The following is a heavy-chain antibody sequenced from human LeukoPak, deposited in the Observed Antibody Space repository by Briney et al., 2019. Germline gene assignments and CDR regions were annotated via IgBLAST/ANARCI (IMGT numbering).Heavy chain of an antibody. D-gene: IGHD3-16*01. CDR3: ARFAVIEDPYNWFDH. CDR2: IYTSGST. J-gene: IGHJ5*02. Sequence: SETLSLTCTVSGGSISSYYWSWIRQPAGKGLEWIGRIYTSGSTNYNPSLKSRVTMSVDASKNQFSLKLSSVTAADTAVYYCARFAVIEDPYNWFDHWGQGTLVTVSS. CDR1: GGSISSYY. V-gene: IGHV4-4*07.